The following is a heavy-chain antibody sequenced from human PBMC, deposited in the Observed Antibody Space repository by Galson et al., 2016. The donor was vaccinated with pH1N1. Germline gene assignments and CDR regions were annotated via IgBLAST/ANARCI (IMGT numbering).Heavy chain of an antibody. CDR1: GFSFSSYW. D-gene: IGHD3-22*01. J-gene: IGHJ4*02. Sequence: SLRLSCAASGFSFSSYWMSWVRQAPGKGLEWVANIKQDGSEIHYMDSVKGRFTISRDNARSSVYLQMNSLRAEDTAVYYCTRKIGADWGQGTLPTVSS. CDR3: TRKIGAD. CDR2: IKQDGSEI. V-gene: IGHV3-7*01.